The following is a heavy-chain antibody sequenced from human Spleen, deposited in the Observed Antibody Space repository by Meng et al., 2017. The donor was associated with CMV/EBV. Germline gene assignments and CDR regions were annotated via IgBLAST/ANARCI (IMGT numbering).Heavy chain of an antibody. D-gene: IGHD3-3*01. CDR2: INGDGSST. J-gene: IGHJ4*02. Sequence: AFGLAFGRDWMRGVREAAGKGLVWVPHINGDGSSTGYTDYMKGRSTISRDNAENTLYLQIHSLRAEDTAVYYCARAQDDFWRGYYAYWGQGTLVTVSS. V-gene: IGHV3-74*01. CDR1: GLAFGRDW. CDR3: ARAQDDFWRGYYAY.